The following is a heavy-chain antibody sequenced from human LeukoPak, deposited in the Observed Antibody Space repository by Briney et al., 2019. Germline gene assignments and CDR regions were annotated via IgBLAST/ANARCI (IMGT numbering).Heavy chain of an antibody. CDR3: AKDSGGGVYYFDY. CDR2: ISGSGGTK. CDR1: GFTFSSYA. D-gene: IGHD2-8*02. Sequence: PGGALRLSCAASGFTFSSYAMSWVRQAPGKVLEWVSAISGSGGTKYYAASVKGRFTISRDNSKNTLYLQMNSLRAEDTAVYYCAKDSGGGVYYFDYWGQGTLVTVSS. J-gene: IGHJ4*02. V-gene: IGHV3-23*01.